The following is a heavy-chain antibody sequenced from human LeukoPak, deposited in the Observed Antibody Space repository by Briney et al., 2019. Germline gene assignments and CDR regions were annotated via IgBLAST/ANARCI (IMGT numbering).Heavy chain of an antibody. CDR1: GYTITNNY. CDR2: INPNSGGT. V-gene: IGHV1-2*02. Sequence: ASVKVSCKASGYTITNNYMHWVRQAPGQGLEWMGWINPNSGGTNYAQKFQGRVTMTRDTSISTAYMELSRLRSDDTAVYYCARVWAYCSSTSCYRLDFDYWGQGTLVTVSS. CDR3: ARVWAYCSSTSCYRLDFDY. J-gene: IGHJ4*02. D-gene: IGHD2-2*02.